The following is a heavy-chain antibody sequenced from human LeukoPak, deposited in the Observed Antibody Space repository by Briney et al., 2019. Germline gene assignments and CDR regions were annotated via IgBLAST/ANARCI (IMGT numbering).Heavy chain of an antibody. CDR1: RFTFSSYS. CDR3: AKSGLNRFDY. V-gene: IGHV3-48*01. J-gene: IGHJ4*02. CDR2: ISSSSSTI. Sequence: GGSLRLSCAASRFTFSSYSMNWVRQAPGKGLEWVSYISSSSSTIYYADSVKGRFTISRDNSKNTLYLQMNSLRAEDTAVYYCAKSGLNRFDYWGQGTLVTVSS. D-gene: IGHD2-15*01.